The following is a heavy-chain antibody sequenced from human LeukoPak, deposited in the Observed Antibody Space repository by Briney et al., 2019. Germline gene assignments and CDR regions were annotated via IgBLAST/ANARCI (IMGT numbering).Heavy chain of an antibody. D-gene: IGHD3-10*01. CDR3: ARDFLESGFEAFDI. J-gene: IGHJ3*02. Sequence: GASVKVSCKASGYTFTGYYMHWVRQAPGQGLEWMGWINPNSGGTNYAQKFQGRVTMTRDTSISTAYMELSRLRSDDTAVYYCARDFLESGFEAFDIWGQGTMVTVSS. V-gene: IGHV1-2*02. CDR2: INPNSGGT. CDR1: GYTFTGYY.